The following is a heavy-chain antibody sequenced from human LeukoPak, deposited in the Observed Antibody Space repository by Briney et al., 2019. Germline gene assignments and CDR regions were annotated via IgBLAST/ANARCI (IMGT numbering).Heavy chain of an antibody. Sequence: KPSETLSLTCAVYGGSFSGYYWSWIRQPPGKGLEWIGEINHSGSTNYNPSLKSRVTISVDTSKNQFSLKLSSVTAADTAVYYCARDRQKRITIFGALYYYYGMDVWGQGTTVTVSS. J-gene: IGHJ6*02. D-gene: IGHD3-3*01. CDR1: GGSFSGYY. V-gene: IGHV4-34*01. CDR2: INHSGST. CDR3: ARDRQKRITIFGALYYYYGMDV.